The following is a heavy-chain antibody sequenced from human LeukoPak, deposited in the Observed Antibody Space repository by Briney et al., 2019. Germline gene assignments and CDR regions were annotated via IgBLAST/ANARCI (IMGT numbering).Heavy chain of an antibody. J-gene: IGHJ3*02. CDR2: ISSSSSYI. V-gene: IGHV3-21*01. Sequence: GGSLRLSCAASGFTVSSYSMNWVRQAPGKGLEWVSFISSSSSYIYYADSVKGRFTVSRDNAKNSLYLQMNSLRAEDTAVYYCARDTTYYDILTGQPGGSAFDIWGQGTMVTVSS. CDR1: GFTVSSYS. CDR3: ARDTTYYDILTGQPGGSAFDI. D-gene: IGHD3-9*01.